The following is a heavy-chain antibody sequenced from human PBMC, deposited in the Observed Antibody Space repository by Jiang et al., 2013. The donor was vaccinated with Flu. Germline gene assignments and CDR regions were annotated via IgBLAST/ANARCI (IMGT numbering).Heavy chain of an antibody. V-gene: IGHV4-61*02. CDR2: LYTSENT. D-gene: IGHD1-7*01. J-gene: IGHJ5*02. CDR3: ARGLKYNWNYEGNWFDP. CDR1: GGSFSSGSYY. Sequence: GSGLVKPSQTLSLTCTVSGGSFSSGSYYWTWIRQPAGKGLEWIGRLYTSENTNYNPSLRSRVTISIDTSKKQFSLKLSSVTAADTAVYYCARGLKYNWNYEGNWFDPWGQGTLGTVSS.